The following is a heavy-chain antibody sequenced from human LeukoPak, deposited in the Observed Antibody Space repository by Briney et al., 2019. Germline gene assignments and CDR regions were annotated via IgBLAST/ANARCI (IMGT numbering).Heavy chain of an antibody. V-gene: IGHV1-18*01. D-gene: IGHD6-19*01. CDR3: ARDLQQWRYAFDI. Sequence: ASVKVSCKTSGYTFTNYDINWVRQATGQGLEWMGWISAYNGNTNYAQKLQGRVTMTTDTSTSTAYMELRSLRSDDTAVYYCARDLQQWRYAFDIWGQGTMVTVSS. CDR2: ISAYNGNT. CDR1: GYTFTNYD. J-gene: IGHJ3*02.